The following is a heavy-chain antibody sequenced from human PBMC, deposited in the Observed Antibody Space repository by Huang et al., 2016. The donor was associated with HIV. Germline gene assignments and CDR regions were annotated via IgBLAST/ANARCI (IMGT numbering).Heavy chain of an antibody. D-gene: IGHD3-3*01. Sequence: QVHLQQWGAGLLKPSETLTLTCAVSGASFTGNYWHWIRQTPGKGPEWSGEINDSGATIYHPSLESRVTISIDRSKKQFSLRLSSMTAADTAVYYCARQWVLLDYLMGMDVWGQGTTVIVSS. V-gene: IGHV4-34*01. J-gene: IGHJ6*02. CDR2: INDSGAT. CDR3: ARQWVLLDYLMGMDV. CDR1: GASFTGNY.